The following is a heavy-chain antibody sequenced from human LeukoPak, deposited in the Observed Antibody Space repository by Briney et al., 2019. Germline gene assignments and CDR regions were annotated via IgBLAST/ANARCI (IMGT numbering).Heavy chain of an antibody. Sequence: GRSLRLSCAASGFTFSTYVMHWVRQTPGKGLEWVALISYDGRNKYYADSVKGRFTISRDNSKNTLSVQMNSLRPEDTAVYYCARDRTSGDYSFDFWGQGTLVTVSS. V-gene: IGHV3-30*04. J-gene: IGHJ4*02. D-gene: IGHD4-17*01. CDR2: ISYDGRNK. CDR1: GFTFSTYV. CDR3: ARDRTSGDYSFDF.